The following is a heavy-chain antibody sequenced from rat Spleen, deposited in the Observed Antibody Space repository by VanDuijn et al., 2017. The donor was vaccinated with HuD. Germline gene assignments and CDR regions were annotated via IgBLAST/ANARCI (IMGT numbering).Heavy chain of an antibody. V-gene: IGHV2-16*01. CDR3: ARVGTVPFAF. D-gene: IGHD1-1*01. CDR2: IWSGGNT. Sequence: QVQLKESGPGLVQPSQTLSLTCTVSGFSLTSYGVSWVRQSPGKGLEWIGEIWSGGNTHYNPALKSRLSISRDTSKSQVFLKMNSLQTEDTAMYFCARVGTVPFAFWGQGTLVTVSS. CDR1: GFSLTSYG. J-gene: IGHJ3*01.